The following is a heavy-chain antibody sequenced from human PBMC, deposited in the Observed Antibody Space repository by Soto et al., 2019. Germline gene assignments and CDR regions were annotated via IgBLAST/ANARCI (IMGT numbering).Heavy chain of an antibody. Sequence: QVQLVQSGAEVKKPGASVKVSCKASGNIFTSNGISWVRQAPGQGLEWMGWISAYNGNTNYAQKFQGRVSMTTDTSTSTAYMELRSLRSDDTAVYYCARVPHNFDWAPSGLDVWGQWTTVTVSS. CDR1: GNIFTSNG. CDR2: ISAYNGNT. V-gene: IGHV1-18*04. D-gene: IGHD3-9*01. CDR3: ARVPHNFDWAPSGLDV. J-gene: IGHJ6*02.